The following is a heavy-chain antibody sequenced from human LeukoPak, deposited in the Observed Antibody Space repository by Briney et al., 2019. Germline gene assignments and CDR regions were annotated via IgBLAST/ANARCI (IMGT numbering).Heavy chain of an antibody. Sequence: GGSLRLSCAASGFSFSNYAMSWVRQAPGKGLEWVSGIGNSGSTSYYADFVRGRFTISRDNTKNTLHLLMYSPGAEDTAVYYCAKKTSEYCDASSPVYWGQGILVTVAS. CDR2: IGNSGSTS. J-gene: IGHJ4*02. CDR3: AKKTSEYCDASSPVY. CDR1: GFSFSNYA. D-gene: IGHD4-17*01. V-gene: IGHV3-23*01.